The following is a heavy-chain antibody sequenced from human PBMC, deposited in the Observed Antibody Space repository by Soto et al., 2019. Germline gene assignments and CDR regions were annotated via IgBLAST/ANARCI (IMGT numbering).Heavy chain of an antibody. V-gene: IGHV1-18*01. J-gene: IGHJ6*03. CDR3: ARQGERSGLYLGLPYYYMDV. Sequence: ASVKVSCKASGYTFTSYGISWVRQAPGQGLEWVGWISAYNGNTNYAQKLQGRVTMTTDTSTSTAYMELRSLRSDDTAVYYCARQGERSGLYLGLPYYYMDVWGKGTTVNVSS. CDR2: ISAYNGNT. CDR1: GYTFTSYG. D-gene: IGHD6-19*01.